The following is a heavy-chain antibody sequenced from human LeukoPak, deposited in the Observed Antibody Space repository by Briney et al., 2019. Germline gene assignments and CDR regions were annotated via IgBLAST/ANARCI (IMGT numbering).Heavy chain of an antibody. Sequence: ASVKVSCKASGYTFTGYYMHWVRQAPGQGLEWMGWINPNSGGTNYAQKFQGRVTMTRDTSISTAYMELSRLSSDDTAVYYCAREDSSGYYYRYWGQGTLVTVSS. J-gene: IGHJ4*02. V-gene: IGHV1-2*02. CDR1: GYTFTGYY. CDR2: INPNSGGT. CDR3: AREDSSGYYYRY. D-gene: IGHD3-22*01.